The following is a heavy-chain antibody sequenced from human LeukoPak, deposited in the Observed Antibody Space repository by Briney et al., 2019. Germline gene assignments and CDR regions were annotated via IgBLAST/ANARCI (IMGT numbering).Heavy chain of an antibody. CDR3: AREFTVSIVDY. V-gene: IGHV4-59*01. J-gene: IGHJ4*02. CDR2: IYYSGST. Sequence: SETLSLTCTISGGSISSYYWSWIRQPPGKGLEWIGYIYYSGSTNYNPSLKSRVTISVDTSKNQLSLKLSSVTAADTAVYYCAREFTVSIVDYWGQGTLVTVSS. CDR1: GGSISSYY. D-gene: IGHD4-17*01.